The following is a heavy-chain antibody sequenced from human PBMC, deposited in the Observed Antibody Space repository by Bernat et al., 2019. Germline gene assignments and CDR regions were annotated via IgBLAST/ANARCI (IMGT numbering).Heavy chain of an antibody. V-gene: IGHV3-48*02. D-gene: IGHD2-2*01. J-gene: IGHJ6*03. Sequence: EVQLVESGGGLVQPGGSLRLSCAASGFTFSTYSMNWVRQAPGQGLEWVSYISSGSSTIYYADSVKGRFTISRDNAKNSLYLQMNSLRDEDTAVYYCARVRRDQLPRDYYMDVWGKGTTVTVSS. CDR2: ISSGSSTI. CDR1: GFTFSTYS. CDR3: ARVRRDQLPRDYYMDV.